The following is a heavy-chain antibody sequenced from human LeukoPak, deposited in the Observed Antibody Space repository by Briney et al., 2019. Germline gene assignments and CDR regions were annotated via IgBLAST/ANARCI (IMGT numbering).Heavy chain of an antibody. J-gene: IGHJ6*03. D-gene: IGHD3-22*01. CDR1: GYTFTGYY. V-gene: IGHV1-2*02. Sequence: ASVKVSCKASGYTFTGYYMHWMRQAPGQGLEWMGWINPNSGGTNYAQKFQGRVTMTRDTSISTAYMELSRLRSDDTAVYYCARDGGYYDSSGYYSNYYYYYMDVWGKGTTVTVSS. CDR3: ARDGGYYDSSGYYSNYYYYYMDV. CDR2: INPNSGGT.